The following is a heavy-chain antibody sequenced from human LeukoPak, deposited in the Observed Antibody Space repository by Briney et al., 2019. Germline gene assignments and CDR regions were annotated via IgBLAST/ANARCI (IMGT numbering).Heavy chain of an antibody. CDR2: IYYSGST. J-gene: IGHJ4*02. D-gene: IGHD6-13*01. Sequence: PSQTLSLACTVSGGSISSSDYYWSWIRQPPGKGLEWIGYIYYSGSTNYNPSLKSRVTISVDTSKNQFSLKLSSVTAADTAVYYCARDPASKAAAGSLDYWGQGTLVTVSS. CDR1: GGSISSSDYY. V-gene: IGHV4-61*08. CDR3: ARDPASKAAAGSLDY.